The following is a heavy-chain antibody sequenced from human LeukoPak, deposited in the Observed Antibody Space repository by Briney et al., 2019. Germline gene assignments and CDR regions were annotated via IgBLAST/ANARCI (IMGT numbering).Heavy chain of an antibody. CDR3: ARRRVYYDSSGYIFDY. V-gene: IGHV5-51*01. D-gene: IGHD3-22*01. CDR2: IYPGDSDS. J-gene: IGHJ4*02. Sequence: GESLQISCKGSGYSFTSYWIGWVRQVPGKSLEWMGIIYPGDSDSRYSPSFQGQVSISADKSISTSYLQWSSLKASDTAIYYCARRRVYYDSSGYIFDYWGQGTLVTVSS. CDR1: GYSFTSYW.